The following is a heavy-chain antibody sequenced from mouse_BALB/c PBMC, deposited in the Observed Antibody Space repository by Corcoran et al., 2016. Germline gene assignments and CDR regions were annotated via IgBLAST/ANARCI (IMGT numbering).Heavy chain of an antibody. CDR1: GYTFTEYT. CDR3: ARFYYGIHFAY. V-gene: IGHV1-18*01. Sequence: EVQLQQSGPELVKPGASVKISCKTSGYTFTEYTMHWVKQSHGQSLEWIGGINPNNGGTAYNQKFKGKATFTVDKSSSTAYMELRSRTSEDSAVIYCARFYYGIHFAYWGHGTLVTVTA. CDR2: INPNNGGT. D-gene: IGHD2-1*01. J-gene: IGHJ3*01.